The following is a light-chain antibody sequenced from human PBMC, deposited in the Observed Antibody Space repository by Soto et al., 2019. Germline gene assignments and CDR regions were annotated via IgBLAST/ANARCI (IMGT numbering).Light chain of an antibody. V-gene: IGLV1-44*01. J-gene: IGLJ2*01. Sequence: QSVVTQPPSASGTPGQGVTISCSGSSSNIGVNTVNWYHQLPGTTPKLLIYSNNLRPSGVPDRFSGSKSGTSASLAISGLQSDDEADYHCASWDDSLNGVVFGGGTKLTVL. CDR1: SSNIGVNT. CDR3: ASWDDSLNGVV. CDR2: SNN.